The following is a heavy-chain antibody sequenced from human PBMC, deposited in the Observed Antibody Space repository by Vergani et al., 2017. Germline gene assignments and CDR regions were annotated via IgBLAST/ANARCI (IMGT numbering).Heavy chain of an antibody. V-gene: IGHV3-7*03. CDR1: GFTFSAYW. D-gene: IGHD2-2*02. J-gene: IGHJ6*03. CDR3: ARDSRFCSSTRCYRDYYMDV. Sequence: EVQLVESGGGLVQPGGSLRLSCVASGFTFSAYWMSWVRQAPGKGLEWVANIKQDGSEKYYVDSVKGRFTISRDNAKNSLYLQMNSLRAEDTAVYYCARDSRFCSSTRCYRDYYMDVWGKGTTVTVSS. CDR2: IKQDGSEK.